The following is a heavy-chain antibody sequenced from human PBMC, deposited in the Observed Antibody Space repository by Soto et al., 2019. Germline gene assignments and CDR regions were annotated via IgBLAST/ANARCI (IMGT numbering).Heavy chain of an antibody. CDR1: GFTFSSYA. CDR2: ISGSGGST. D-gene: IGHD3-22*01. J-gene: IGHJ4*02. V-gene: IGHV3-23*01. Sequence: GGSLTLSCAASGFTFSSYAVSWVRQAPGKGLEWVSAISGSGGSTYYADSVKGRFTISRDNSKNTLYLQMNSLRAEDTAVYYCAKAKVITLTAFDYWGQGTLVTVSS. CDR3: AKAKVITLTAFDY.